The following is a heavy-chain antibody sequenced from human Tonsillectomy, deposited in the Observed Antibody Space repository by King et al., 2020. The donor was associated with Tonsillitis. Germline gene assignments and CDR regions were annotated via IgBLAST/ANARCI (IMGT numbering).Heavy chain of an antibody. CDR3: AKHGAPSSSSWYGYFDY. Sequence: VQLVESGGGLVQPGGSLRLSCAASGFTFSSYAMSWVRQAQGKGLEWVSVIFSGGDSTYYADSVKGRFAISRDNSKNTLYLQMNSLRAEDTAVYYCAKHGAPSSSSWYGYFDYWGQGTLVTVSS. J-gene: IGHJ4*02. D-gene: IGHD6-13*01. CDR2: IFSGGDST. V-gene: IGHV3-23*03. CDR1: GFTFSSYA.